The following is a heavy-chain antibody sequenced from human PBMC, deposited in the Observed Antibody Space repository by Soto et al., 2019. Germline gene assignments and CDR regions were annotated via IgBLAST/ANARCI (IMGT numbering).Heavy chain of an antibody. V-gene: IGHV4-34*01. CDR1: GGSFSGYY. CDR2: INHSGST. Sequence: QVQLQQWGAGLLKPSETLSLTCAVYGGSFSGYYWSWIRQPPGKGLEWIGEINHSGSTNYNPSLKSRVTISVDTSKNQFSLKLSSVTAADTAVYYCARECLSGSILNWFDPWGQGTLVTVSS. J-gene: IGHJ5*02. CDR3: ARECLSGSILNWFDP. D-gene: IGHD7-27*01.